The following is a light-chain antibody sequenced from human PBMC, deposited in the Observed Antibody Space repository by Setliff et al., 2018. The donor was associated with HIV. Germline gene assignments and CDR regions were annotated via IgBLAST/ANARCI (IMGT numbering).Light chain of an antibody. V-gene: IGLV1-44*01. Sequence: HSALTQPPSASGTPGQSVTISCSGSHSNIGTTTVNWYQRLPGAAPKLLIYTNSLRPSGVPNRFSGSKSGTSASLAISGLRSEDEAEYYCASWDDTLKVDVFGSGTKGTVL. CDR2: TNS. J-gene: IGLJ1*01. CDR1: HSNIGTTT. CDR3: ASWDDTLKVDV.